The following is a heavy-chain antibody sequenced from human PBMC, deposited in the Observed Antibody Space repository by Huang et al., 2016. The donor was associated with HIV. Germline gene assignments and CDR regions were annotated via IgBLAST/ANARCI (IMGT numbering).Heavy chain of an antibody. D-gene: IGHD3-16*01. Sequence: QVQLVQSGAEVRKPGSSVKFSCRVFGGSFNNFGINWVRQTPGQGSEWRGGIIPRFGTRNDAQRFQGRVTITADETTGVVYMELSSLRSDDTAVYFCAKRGGAWGSPYAFDLWGPGTMVTVSS. CDR3: AKRGGAWGSPYAFDL. J-gene: IGHJ3*01. CDR1: GGSFNNFG. V-gene: IGHV1-69*13. CDR2: IIPRFGTR.